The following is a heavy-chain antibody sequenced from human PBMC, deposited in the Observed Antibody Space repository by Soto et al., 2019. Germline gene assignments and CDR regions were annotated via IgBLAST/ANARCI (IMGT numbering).Heavy chain of an antibody. Sequence: PSETLSLTCAVYGGSFSGYYWSWIRQPPGKGLEWIGEINHSGSTNYNPSLKSRVTISVDTSKNQFSLKLSSVTAADTAVYYCARGPSRDIVVVPAAMVGHNFDYWGQGTLVTVSS. V-gene: IGHV4-34*01. CDR3: ARGPSRDIVVVPAAMVGHNFDY. D-gene: IGHD2-2*01. CDR1: GGSFSGYY. J-gene: IGHJ4*02. CDR2: INHSGST.